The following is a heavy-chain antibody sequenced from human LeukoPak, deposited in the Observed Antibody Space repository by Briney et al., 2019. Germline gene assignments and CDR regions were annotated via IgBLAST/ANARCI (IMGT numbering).Heavy chain of an antibody. CDR3: AKDRGYRYCSGGTCSGPYYFDY. Sequence: GGSLRLSCAASGLTFSDYYMNWIRQAPGKGLEWVLGISGSGGITHYADSVKGRFTISRDDSKNTLYVQMNSLRAEDTAVYYCAKDRGYRYCSGGTCSGPYYFDYWGQGTLVTVSS. J-gene: IGHJ4*02. V-gene: IGHV3-23*01. CDR1: GLTFSDYY. CDR2: ISGSGGIT. D-gene: IGHD2-15*01.